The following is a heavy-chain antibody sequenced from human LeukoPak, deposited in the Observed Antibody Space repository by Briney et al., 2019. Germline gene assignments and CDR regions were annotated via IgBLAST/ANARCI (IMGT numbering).Heavy chain of an antibody. D-gene: IGHD5-18*01. Sequence: SETLSLTCAVSSLSISTGGYYWSWIRQHPGKGLEWIGHIFYSGSTYYNPSLKSRVTIMVDMSNNHFSLKLTSVTAADTAVYYCARHGYSFGPYYMDVWGKGTTITVSS. J-gene: IGHJ6*03. CDR3: ARHGYSFGPYYMDV. CDR1: SLSISTGGYY. CDR2: IFYSGST. V-gene: IGHV4-31*11.